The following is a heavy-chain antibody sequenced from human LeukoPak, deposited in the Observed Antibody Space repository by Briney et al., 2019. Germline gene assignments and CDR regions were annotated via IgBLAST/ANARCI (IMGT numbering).Heavy chain of an antibody. CDR1: GDSVSSNSAA. V-gene: IGHV6-1*01. J-gene: IGHJ6*02. D-gene: IGHD6-13*01. Sequence: SQTLSLTCAISGDSVSSNSAAWNWIRQSPSRGLEWLGRTYYRSKWYNDYAVSVKSRITINPDTSKNQFSLQLNSVTPEDTAVYYCARDRIRASWYVQDYYYGMDVWDQGTTVTVSS. CDR2: TYYRSKWYN. CDR3: ARDRIRASWYVQDYYYGMDV.